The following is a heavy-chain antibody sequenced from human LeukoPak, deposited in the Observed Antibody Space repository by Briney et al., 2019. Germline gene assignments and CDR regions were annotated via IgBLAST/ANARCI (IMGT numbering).Heavy chain of an antibody. D-gene: IGHD3-10*01. CDR1: GFIFDDFA. CDR3: AKVGVRGVSTNWFDP. J-gene: IGHJ5*02. V-gene: IGHV3-9*01. CDR2: ISWNSDSM. Sequence: GGSLRLSCEASGFIFDDFAMHWVRQVPGKGLEWVAGISWNSDSMGYADSVKGRFTISRDNAKNSLFLQMHSLRPEDTASYYCAKVGVRGVSTNWFDPWGQGTPVTVFS.